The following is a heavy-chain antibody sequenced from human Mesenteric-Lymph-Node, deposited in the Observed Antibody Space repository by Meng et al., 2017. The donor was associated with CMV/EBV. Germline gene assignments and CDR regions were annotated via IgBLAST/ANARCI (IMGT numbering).Heavy chain of an antibody. Sequence: QLRRLGPVQVTPSAPQPPPSPVSVDSSSSFSFWGWSPKPPGRGLGGIGSVNYPGSTYYRPSLKSRVTVSVDTSKNQFSLRLTSVTAADTAVYYCARPFPSWQSPRLDPFGAWGQGTLVTVSS. CDR3: ARPFPSWQSPRLDPFGA. CDR2: VNYPGST. J-gene: IGHJ5*02. CDR1: VDSSSSFSF. V-gene: IGHV4-39*01. D-gene: IGHD6-19*01.